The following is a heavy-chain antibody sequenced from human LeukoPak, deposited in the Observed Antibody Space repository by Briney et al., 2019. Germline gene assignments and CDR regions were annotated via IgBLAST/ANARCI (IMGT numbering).Heavy chain of an antibody. J-gene: IGHJ4*02. CDR3: ARDAADYYDSSGYYDY. D-gene: IGHD3-22*01. Sequence: SETLSLTCTVSGGSISSYYWAWIRQPPGKGLEWIGYIYYSGSTNYNPSLKSRVTISVDTSKNQFSLKLSSVTAADTAVYYCARDAADYYDSSGYYDYWGQGNLVTVSS. CDR1: GGSISSYY. CDR2: IYYSGST. V-gene: IGHV4-59*01.